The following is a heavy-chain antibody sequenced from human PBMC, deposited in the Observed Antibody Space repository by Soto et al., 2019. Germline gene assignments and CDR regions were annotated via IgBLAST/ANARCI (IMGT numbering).Heavy chain of an antibody. CDR3: AHRPPERGLATFDP. CDR1: GFSLSTSGVA. V-gene: IGHV2-5*02. J-gene: IGHJ5*02. CDR2: IYWDDDK. D-gene: IGHD1-1*01. Sequence: QITLKESGPTLVKPTQTLTLTCTFSGFSLSTSGVAVGWIRQPPGKALEWLALIYWDDDKRYSPSLKSRLTITKDTSKNQVVLTMTNMDPVDTATYYWAHRPPERGLATFDPWGQGTLVTVSS.